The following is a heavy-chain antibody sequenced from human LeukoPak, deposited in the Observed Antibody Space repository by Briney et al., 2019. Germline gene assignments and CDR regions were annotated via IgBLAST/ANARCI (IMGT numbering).Heavy chain of an antibody. Sequence: GGSLRLSCAASGFTFSTYSMNWVRQAPGKGLEWVSSISSSSSYIYYADSAKGRFTISRDNAKNSLYLQMNSLRAEDTAVYYCARDGAYSGYGHDNWFDPWGQGTLVTVSS. CDR3: ARDGAYSGYGHDNWFDP. J-gene: IGHJ5*02. CDR2: ISSSSSYI. D-gene: IGHD5-12*01. CDR1: GFTFSTYS. V-gene: IGHV3-21*01.